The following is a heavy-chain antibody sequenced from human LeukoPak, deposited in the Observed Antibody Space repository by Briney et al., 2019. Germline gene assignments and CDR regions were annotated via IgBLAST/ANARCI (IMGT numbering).Heavy chain of an antibody. V-gene: IGHV3-21*04. Sequence: PGGSLRLSCAASGFTFSSYSTNWVRQAPGKGLEWVSSISSSSSYIYYADSVKGRFTISRDNSKNTLYLQMNSLRAEDTAVYYCAKDPPGIAVAGNFDYWGQGTLVTVSS. CDR3: AKDPPGIAVAGNFDY. CDR2: ISSSSSYI. CDR1: GFTFSSYS. D-gene: IGHD6-19*01. J-gene: IGHJ4*02.